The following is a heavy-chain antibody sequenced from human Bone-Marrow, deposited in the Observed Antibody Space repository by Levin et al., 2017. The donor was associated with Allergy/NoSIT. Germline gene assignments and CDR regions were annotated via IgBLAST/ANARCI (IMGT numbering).Heavy chain of an antibody. CDR3: ARVPLDTSVGPFRPHRFDP. CDR2: ISRRGSESA. J-gene: IGHJ5*02. V-gene: IGHV4-31*03. Sequence: SETLSLTCTVSGASISSGGYYWSWIRQLPGKGLEFIGYISRRGSESAYYNPSLRSRPTISVDTSKNQFSLTLRPVTAADTAVDYCARVPLDTSVGPFRPHRFDPWGQGTLVTVSS. CDR1: GASISSGGYY. D-gene: IGHD1-26*01.